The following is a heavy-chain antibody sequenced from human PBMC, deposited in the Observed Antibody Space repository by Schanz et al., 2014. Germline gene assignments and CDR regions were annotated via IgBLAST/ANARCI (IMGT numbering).Heavy chain of an antibody. Sequence: VQLVESGGGLVQPGGSLRLSCGGSGFSFSSYSMNWVRQAPGKGLEWLSYISGTTTYTNYADSVKGRFTISRDNAKNSLYLQMNSLRAEDTAVFYCARDPSHGDYDYYFDYWGQGTLVTVSS. CDR3: ARDPSHGDYDYYFDY. V-gene: IGHV3-21*05. CDR1: GFSFSSYS. D-gene: IGHD3-22*01. J-gene: IGHJ4*02. CDR2: ISGTTTYT.